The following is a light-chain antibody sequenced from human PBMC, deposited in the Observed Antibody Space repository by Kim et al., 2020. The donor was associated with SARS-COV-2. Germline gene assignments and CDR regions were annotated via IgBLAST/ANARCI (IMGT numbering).Light chain of an antibody. CDR2: KAS. CDR1: QSISSW. CDR3: QQYNSYLTWT. Sequence: SVGDRVTITCRASQSISSWLAWYQQKPGKAPKLLIYKASSLESGVPSRFSGSGSGTEFTLTISSLQPDDFATYYCQQYNSYLTWTFGQGTKVEIK. J-gene: IGKJ1*01. V-gene: IGKV1-5*03.